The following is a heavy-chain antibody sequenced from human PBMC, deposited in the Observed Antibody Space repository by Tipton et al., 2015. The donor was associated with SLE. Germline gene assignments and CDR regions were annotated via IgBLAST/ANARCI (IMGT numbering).Heavy chain of an antibody. Sequence: TLSLTCTVSGGSVSSGSDYWSWIRQPAGKGLEWIGYIYYSGSTYYNPSLKSRITISVDTSKNQFSLKLSSVTAADTAVYYCARRRGEQWLVRVFDYWGQGTLVTVSS. J-gene: IGHJ4*02. D-gene: IGHD6-19*01. CDR1: GGSVSSGSDY. V-gene: IGHV4-61*10. CDR3: ARRRGEQWLVRVFDY. CDR2: IYYSGST.